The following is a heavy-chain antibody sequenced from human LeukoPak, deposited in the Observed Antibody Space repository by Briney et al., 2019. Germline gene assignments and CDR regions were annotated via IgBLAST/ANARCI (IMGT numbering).Heavy chain of an antibody. Sequence: SETLSLTCTVSGGSISSANYYWSWIRQPAGKGLEWIGRISPSGSTNYNPSLRSRLTISVDTSKNQFSLKLSSVTASDTAVYYCARHGRAMDVWGKGTTVTVSS. CDR3: ARHGRAMDV. CDR2: ISPSGST. D-gene: IGHD1-26*01. V-gene: IGHV4-61*02. CDR1: GGSISSANYY. J-gene: IGHJ6*03.